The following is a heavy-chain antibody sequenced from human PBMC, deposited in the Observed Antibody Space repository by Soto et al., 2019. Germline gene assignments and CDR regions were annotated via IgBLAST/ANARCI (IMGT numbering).Heavy chain of an antibody. V-gene: IGHV1-46*01. CDR1: GYSFSSHY. Sequence: ASVKVSCKASGYSFSSHYMHWVKQAPGQGLEWLGIINPTGGSTTYAEKFQGRVTMTADTDTETVYMELRRLRSADTAVYYCARESEDLTSNFDYWGQGTLVTVSS. J-gene: IGHJ4*02. CDR3: ARESEDLTSNFDY. CDR2: INPTGGST.